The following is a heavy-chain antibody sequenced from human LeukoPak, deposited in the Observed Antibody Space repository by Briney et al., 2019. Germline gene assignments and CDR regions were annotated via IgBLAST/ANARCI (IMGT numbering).Heavy chain of an antibody. CDR3: AKVGNLQGRYYFDY. D-gene: IGHD4-11*01. CDR2: ISGSGGRT. Sequence: GGSLRLSCAASGFTFSSDAMSWVRQAPGKGLEWVSAISGSGGRTYYADSVKGRLTISRDNSKNTLYLHMNSLRGEDTAVYYCAKVGNLQGRYYFDYWGQGTLVTVSS. V-gene: IGHV3-23*01. CDR1: GFTFSSDA. J-gene: IGHJ4*02.